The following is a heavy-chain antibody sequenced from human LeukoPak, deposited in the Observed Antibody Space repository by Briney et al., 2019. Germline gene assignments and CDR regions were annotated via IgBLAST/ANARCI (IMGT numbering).Heavy chain of an antibody. CDR1: GFTFSSYG. Sequence: GGSLRLSCAASGFTFSSYGMSWVRQAPGKGLEWVSAIRGSGGSTYYADSVKGRFTISRDNSKNTLYLQMNSLRAEDTAVYYCARCTTGRTFGSLREIKRSREIDYWGQGTLVTVSS. CDR3: ARCTTGRTFGSLREIKRSREIDY. J-gene: IGHJ4*02. CDR2: IRGSGGST. V-gene: IGHV3-23*01. D-gene: IGHD1-1*01.